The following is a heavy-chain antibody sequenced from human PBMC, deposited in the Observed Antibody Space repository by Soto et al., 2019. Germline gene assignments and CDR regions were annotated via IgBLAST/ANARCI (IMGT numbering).Heavy chain of an antibody. Sequence: SDTLSLISIVTGGSIRSCDWSWIRQPPGTVLEWIGYIYYSGSTNYNPSLKSRVTISVDTSKNQFSLKLSSVTAADTAVYYCARSTDYYDSSGYYPYFDYWGQGTLVTVS. CDR2: IYYSGST. V-gene: IGHV4-59*01. CDR3: ARSTDYYDSSGYYPYFDY. CDR1: GGSIRSCD. J-gene: IGHJ4*02. D-gene: IGHD3-22*01.